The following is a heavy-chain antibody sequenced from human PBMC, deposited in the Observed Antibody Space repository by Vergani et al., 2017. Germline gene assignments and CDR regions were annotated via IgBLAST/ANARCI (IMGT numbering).Heavy chain of an antibody. J-gene: IGHJ4*02. CDR3: ARGAIFGLLDY. D-gene: IGHD3/OR15-3a*01. V-gene: IGHV4-34*01. CDR1: GGSFSGYY. Sequence: QVQLQQWGAGLLKPSETLSLTCAVYGGSFSGYYWSWIRQPPGKGLEWIGEINHSGSTNYNPSLKSRVTISVETFKNQFSLKLSSVTAADTSVYYCARGAIFGLLDYWGQGTLVTVSS. CDR2: INHSGST.